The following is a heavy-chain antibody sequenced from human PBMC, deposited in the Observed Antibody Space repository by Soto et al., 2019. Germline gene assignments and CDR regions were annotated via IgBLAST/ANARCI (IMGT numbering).Heavy chain of an antibody. J-gene: IGHJ6*02. CDR2: IIPLFRTP. Sequence: QVQLVQSGAEVKKPGSSVKVSCKASGGTFSSSAFSWVRQAPGQGLEWMGGIIPLFRTPDYGQRFQGRVTITADESAGTVYMELRGLRSEDTAVYFCARDKGRQQLGGNYYYITDIWDQGTTVTVSS. CDR1: GGTFSSSA. D-gene: IGHD3-3*02. V-gene: IGHV1-69*12. CDR3: ARDKGRQQLGGNYYYITDI.